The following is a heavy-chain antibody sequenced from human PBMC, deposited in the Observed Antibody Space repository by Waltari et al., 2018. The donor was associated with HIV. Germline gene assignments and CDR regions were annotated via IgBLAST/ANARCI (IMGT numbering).Heavy chain of an antibody. J-gene: IGHJ4*02. CDR1: GFTFRNYA. CDR3: AKSYGYNFRSTYFDN. Sequence: EVQLLESGGGLVQPGGSLRLSCATSGFTFRNYAVTWVRQAPGKGLEWFSVIDGSGITKYAASVRGRFAISRDNSKNTLYLQMESLRAEDTAVYYCAKSYGYNFRSTYFDNWGQGTLLTVSS. V-gene: IGHV3-23*01. D-gene: IGHD5-12*01. CDR2: IDGSGIT.